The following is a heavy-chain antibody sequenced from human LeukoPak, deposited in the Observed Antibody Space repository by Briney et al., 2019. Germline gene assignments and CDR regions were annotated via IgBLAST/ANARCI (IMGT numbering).Heavy chain of an antibody. V-gene: IGHV4-59*01. CDR3: ARGITTTIWYFDY. CDR1: GGSISTYY. D-gene: IGHD1-1*01. CDR2: IYYSGST. J-gene: IGHJ4*02. Sequence: SETLSLTCTVSGGSISTYYWSWIRQPPGKGLEWIGYIYYSGSTEYNPSLRSRVTMSVDTSKNQFSLKLSSLTAADTAVYYCARGITTTIWYFDYWGQGTQVTVSS.